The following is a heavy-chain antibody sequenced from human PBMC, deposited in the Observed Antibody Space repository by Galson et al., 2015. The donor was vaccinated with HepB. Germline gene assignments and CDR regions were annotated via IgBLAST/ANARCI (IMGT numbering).Heavy chain of an antibody. Sequence: SVKVSCKASGYSFARYGISWVRQAPGQGLEWLGWISAYNGNTNYAQKLQGRVTMTTDTFTTTAYMELRSLKSDDTAVYYCARDWAPYSSSWYVLLDWGQGTLVTVSS. CDR1: GYSFARYG. D-gene: IGHD6-13*01. J-gene: IGHJ1*01. CDR2: ISAYNGNT. CDR3: ARDWAPYSSSWYVLLD. V-gene: IGHV1-18*01.